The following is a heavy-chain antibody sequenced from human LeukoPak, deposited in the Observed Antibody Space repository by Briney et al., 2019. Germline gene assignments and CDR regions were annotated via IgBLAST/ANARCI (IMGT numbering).Heavy chain of an antibody. CDR3: ARESPSGYSSSWPYYYYYYMDV. CDR1: GYTFTSYG. D-gene: IGHD6-13*01. J-gene: IGHJ6*03. CDR2: ISAYNGNT. V-gene: IGHV1-18*01. Sequence: ASVKVSCKASGYTFTSYGISWVRQAPGQGLEWMGWISAYNGNTNYAQKLQGRVTMTTDTSTSTAYMELRSLRSDDTAVYYCARESPSGYSSSWPYYYYYYMDVWGKGTTVTVSS.